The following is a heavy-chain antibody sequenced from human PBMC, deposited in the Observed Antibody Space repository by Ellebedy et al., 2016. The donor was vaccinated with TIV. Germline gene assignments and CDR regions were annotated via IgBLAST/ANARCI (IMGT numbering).Heavy chain of an antibody. CDR3: AQRGADY. J-gene: IGHJ4*02. D-gene: IGHD3-16*01. V-gene: IGHV3-7*03. CDR1: GFTFSHYY. Sequence: GESLKISCAASGFTFSHYYMTCVRQVPGKGLEWVANIHQDGSDKHYVDSVKGRFTISRDNAKNSLYLQMKSLRAEDTAVYYCAQRGADYWGQGTPVTVAS. CDR2: IHQDGSDK.